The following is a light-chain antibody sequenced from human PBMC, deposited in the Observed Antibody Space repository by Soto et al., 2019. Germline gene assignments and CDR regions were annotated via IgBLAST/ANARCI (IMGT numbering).Light chain of an antibody. CDR2: GTS. V-gene: IGKV1-17*03. CDR3: LQHNTYPLT. J-gene: IGKJ4*01. CDR1: QGINTY. Sequence: DIQMTQSPSAMSASVGDRVTITCRASQGINTYLAWFQQKPGKVPKRLIYGTSSLQSGVPSRFSGSGSGTEFTLTISSLQPEDFATYYCLQHNTYPLTFGGGTKVDIK.